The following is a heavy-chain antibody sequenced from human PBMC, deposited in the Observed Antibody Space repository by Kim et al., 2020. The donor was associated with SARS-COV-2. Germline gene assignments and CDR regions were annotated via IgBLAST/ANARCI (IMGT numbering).Heavy chain of an antibody. Sequence: GGSLRLSCAASGFTFSSYSMNWVRQAPGKGLEWVSSISSSSSYIYYADSVKGRFTISRDNAKNSLYLQMNSLRAEDTAVYYCARPPVVVAATSPGDGMDVWGQGTTVTVSS. V-gene: IGHV3-21*01. CDR2: ISSSSSYI. CDR3: ARPPVVVAATSPGDGMDV. D-gene: IGHD2-15*01. J-gene: IGHJ6*02. CDR1: GFTFSSYS.